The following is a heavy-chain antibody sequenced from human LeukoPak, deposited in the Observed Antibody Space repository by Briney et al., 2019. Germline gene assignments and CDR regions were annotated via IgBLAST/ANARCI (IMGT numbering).Heavy chain of an antibody. J-gene: IGHJ4*02. CDR3: VRNGGPSHAIFDY. D-gene: IGHD2-21*01. Sequence: GRSLRLSCAASGFSLSNHGMHWVRQAPGKGLEWVSAIDYDGGKKYYADSVTGRFAISRDTSKNTLYLQMNTLRAEDTAVYFCVRNGGPSHAIFDYWGQGTLVTVSP. CDR2: IDYDGGKK. V-gene: IGHV3-33*01. CDR1: GFSLSNHG.